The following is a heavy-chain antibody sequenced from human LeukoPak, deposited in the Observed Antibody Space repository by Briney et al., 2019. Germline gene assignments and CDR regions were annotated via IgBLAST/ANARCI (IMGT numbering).Heavy chain of an antibody. CDR2: IKQDGSEK. Sequence: PGGSLRLSCAASGFTFSSYWMSWVSQAPGKGLEWVANIKQDGSEKYYVDSVKGRFTISRDNAKNSLYLQMNSLRAEDTAVYYCAREDSRGAIDYWGQGTLVTVSS. CDR1: GFTFSSYW. V-gene: IGHV3-7*01. D-gene: IGHD3-22*01. CDR3: AREDSRGAIDY. J-gene: IGHJ4*02.